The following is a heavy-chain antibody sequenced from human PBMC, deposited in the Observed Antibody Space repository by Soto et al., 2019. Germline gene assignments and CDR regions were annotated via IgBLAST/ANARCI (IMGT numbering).Heavy chain of an antibody. CDR1: GYTFTSYA. D-gene: IGHD3-3*01. Sequence: GASVKVSCKASGYTFTSYAMHWVRQAPGQRLEWMGWINAGNGNTKYSQKFQGRVTITRDTSASTAYMELSSLRSEDTAVYYCARDQGSESPLPPGDFGVPIPGVHYYYYNGMDVWGQGTTVTVSS. V-gene: IGHV1-3*01. CDR3: ARDQGSESPLPPGDFGVPIPGVHYYYYNGMDV. CDR2: INAGNGNT. J-gene: IGHJ6*02.